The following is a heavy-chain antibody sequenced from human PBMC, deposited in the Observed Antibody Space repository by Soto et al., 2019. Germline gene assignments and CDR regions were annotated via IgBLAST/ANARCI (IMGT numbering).Heavy chain of an antibody. V-gene: IGHV3-30*18. CDR3: ANAQGGYCSGGSCYLTGYDY. CDR1: GFTFSSYG. Sequence: QVQLVESGGGVVQPGRSLRLSCAASGFTFSSYGMHWVRQAPGKGLEWVAVISYDGSNKYYADSVKGRFTISRDNSKNTLYLQMNSLRAEETAVYYCANAQGGYCSGGSCYLTGYDYWGQGTLVTVSS. J-gene: IGHJ4*02. CDR2: ISYDGSNK. D-gene: IGHD2-15*01.